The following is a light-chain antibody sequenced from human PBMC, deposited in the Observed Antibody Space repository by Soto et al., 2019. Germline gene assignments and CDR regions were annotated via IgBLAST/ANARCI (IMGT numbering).Light chain of an antibody. CDR3: QSYDTFSVV. CDR1: SGSVASNY. CDR2: ADN. Sequence: NFMLTQPHSVSGSLGKTVTISCTRSSGSVASNYVQWYQHRPGSSPTTVIYADNQRPSGVPDRFSGSIDSSSNSASLTISGLETEDEADYYCQSYDTFSVVFGGGTKLTVL. V-gene: IGLV6-57*01. J-gene: IGLJ2*01.